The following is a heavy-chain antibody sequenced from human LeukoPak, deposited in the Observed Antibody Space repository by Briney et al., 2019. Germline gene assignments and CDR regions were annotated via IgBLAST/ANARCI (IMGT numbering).Heavy chain of an antibody. V-gene: IGHV3-7*01. Sequence: GGSLRLSCAASGFTFSSYWMSWVRQAPGKGLEWVANIKQDGSEKYYVDSVKGRFTISRDNAKNSLYLQMNSLRAEDTAVYYCARHWVYGDPQDAFDIWGQGTMVTVSS. D-gene: IGHD4-17*01. CDR2: IKQDGSEK. J-gene: IGHJ3*02. CDR3: ARHWVYGDPQDAFDI. CDR1: GFTFSSYW.